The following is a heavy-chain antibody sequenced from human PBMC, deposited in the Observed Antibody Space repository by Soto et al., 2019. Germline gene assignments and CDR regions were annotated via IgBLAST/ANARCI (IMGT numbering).Heavy chain of an antibody. Sequence: EVQLVESGGGLVQPGRSLRLSCAASGFTFDDYAMHWVLQAPGKGLEWVSGISWNSGSIGYADSVKGRFTISRDNAKNSLYLQMNSLRAEDTALYYCAKDTGAALDAFDIWGQGTMVTVSS. CDR1: GFTFDDYA. V-gene: IGHV3-9*01. D-gene: IGHD6-6*01. CDR3: AKDTGAALDAFDI. J-gene: IGHJ3*02. CDR2: ISWNSGSI.